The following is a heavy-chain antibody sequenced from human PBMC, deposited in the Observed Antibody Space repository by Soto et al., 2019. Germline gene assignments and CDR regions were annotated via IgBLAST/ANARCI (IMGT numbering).Heavy chain of an antibody. J-gene: IGHJ6*02. D-gene: IGHD6-19*01. Sequence: SETLSLTCAVSGGSISSSNWWSWVRQPPGKGLEWIGEIYHSGSTNYNPSLKSRVTISVDKSKNQFSLKLSSVTAADTAVYYCAIIAVAGDYYYYYGMDVWGQGXTVTVYS. CDR3: AIIAVAGDYYYYYGMDV. CDR2: IYHSGST. CDR1: GGSISSSNW. V-gene: IGHV4-4*02.